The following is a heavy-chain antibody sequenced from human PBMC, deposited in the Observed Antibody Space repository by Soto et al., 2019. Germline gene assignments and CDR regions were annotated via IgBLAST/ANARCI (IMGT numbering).Heavy chain of an antibody. J-gene: IGHJ4*02. Sequence: GGSLRLSCAASGFTFSSYGMHWVRQAPGKGLEWVAVIWYDGSNKYYADSVKGRFTISRDNSKNTLYLQMNSLRAEDTAVYYCARASLRYCSGGSCHTTIDYWGQGTLVTVSS. CDR3: ARASLRYCSGGSCHTTIDY. D-gene: IGHD2-15*01. V-gene: IGHV3-33*01. CDR1: GFTFSSYG. CDR2: IWYDGSNK.